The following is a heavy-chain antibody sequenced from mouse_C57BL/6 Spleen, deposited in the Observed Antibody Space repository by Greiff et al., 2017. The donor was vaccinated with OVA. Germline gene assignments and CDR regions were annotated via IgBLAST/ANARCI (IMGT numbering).Heavy chain of an antibody. Sequence: DVQLQESGPGMVKPSQSLSLTCTVTGYSITSGYDWHWIRHFPGNKLEWMGYISYSGSTNYNPSLKSRISITHDTSKNHFFLKLNSVTTEDTATYYCARGGGVYYDYDEGFAYWGQGTLVTVSA. CDR1: GYSITSGYD. CDR2: ISYSGST. D-gene: IGHD2-4*01. CDR3: ARGGGVYYDYDEGFAY. J-gene: IGHJ3*01. V-gene: IGHV3-1*01.